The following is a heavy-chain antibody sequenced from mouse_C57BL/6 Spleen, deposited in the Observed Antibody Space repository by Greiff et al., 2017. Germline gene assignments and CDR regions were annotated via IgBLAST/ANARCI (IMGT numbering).Heavy chain of an antibody. Sequence: QVQLQQSGPELVKPGSSVKISCKASGYAFSSSWMNWVKQWPGKGLEWIGRIYPGDGDTNYNGKFKGKATLTADKSSSTAYMQLSSLTSEDSAVYFCARSEDYYGSREDYWGQGTTLTVSS. J-gene: IGHJ2*01. V-gene: IGHV1-82*01. D-gene: IGHD1-1*01. CDR3: ARSEDYYGSREDY. CDR2: IYPGDGDT. CDR1: GYAFSSSW.